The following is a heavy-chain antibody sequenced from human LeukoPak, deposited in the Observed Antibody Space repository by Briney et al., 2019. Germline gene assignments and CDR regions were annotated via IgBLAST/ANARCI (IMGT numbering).Heavy chain of an antibody. Sequence: PSETLSLTCTVSGGSISSYYWSWIRQPPGKGLEWIGEINHSGSTNYNPSLKSRVTISVDTSKNQFSLKLSSVTAADTAVYYCARGRLFDYWGQGTLVTVSS. CDR2: INHSGST. V-gene: IGHV4-34*01. CDR1: GGSISSYY. CDR3: ARGRLFDY. J-gene: IGHJ4*02.